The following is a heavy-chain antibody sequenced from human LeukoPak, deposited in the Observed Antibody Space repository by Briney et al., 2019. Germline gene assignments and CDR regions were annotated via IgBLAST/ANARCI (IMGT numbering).Heavy chain of an antibody. Sequence: ASVKVSCKASGYTFTGYYMHWVRQAPGQGLEWMGWINPNSGGTNYAQKFQGRVTMTRDTSISTAYMELSRLRSDDTTVYYCATTARRVLSRFDYWGQGTLVTVSS. V-gene: IGHV1-2*02. D-gene: IGHD6-6*01. CDR1: GYTFTGYY. CDR3: ATTARRVLSRFDY. CDR2: INPNSGGT. J-gene: IGHJ4*02.